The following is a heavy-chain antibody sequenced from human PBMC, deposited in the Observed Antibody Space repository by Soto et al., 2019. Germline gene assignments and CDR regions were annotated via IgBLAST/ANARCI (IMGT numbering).Heavy chain of an antibody. CDR3: ARDSPLGSTIDY. Sequence: PSETLSLTCAVSGYSISIGYYWGCIRQPPGKGLEWIWSIYHSGSTYYNPSLKSRVTISVDTSKNQFSLKLSSVTAADPAVYSCARDSPLGSTIDYWGHGPRVTVSS. CDR2: IYHSGST. D-gene: IGHD5-12*01. CDR1: GYSISIGYY. J-gene: IGHJ4*01. V-gene: IGHV4-38-2*02.